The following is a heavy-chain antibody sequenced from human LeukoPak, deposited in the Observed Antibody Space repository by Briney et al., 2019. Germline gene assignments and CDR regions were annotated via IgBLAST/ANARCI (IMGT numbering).Heavy chain of an antibody. CDR2: IYYSGIT. J-gene: IGHJ4*02. V-gene: IGHV4-59*12. CDR3: ARGSTVFDY. Sequence: SETLSLTCTVSGGSMSSYYWNWIRQPPGKGLEWIGYIYYSGITNYTPSLKSRVTISVHTSKNQFSLKLSSVTAADTAVYYCARGSTVFDYWGQGTLVTVSS. CDR1: GGSMSSYY. D-gene: IGHD4-17*01.